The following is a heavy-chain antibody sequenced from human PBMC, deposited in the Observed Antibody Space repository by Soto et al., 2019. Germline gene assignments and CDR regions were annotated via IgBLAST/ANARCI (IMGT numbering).Heavy chain of an antibody. D-gene: IGHD3-10*01. V-gene: IGHV4-4*02. Sequence: AETLSLTCAVSGGSISSSNWWSWVRQPPVKGLELIGEIYHSGSTNYNPSLKSRVTISVDKSKNQFSLKLSSVTAADTAVYYCARMVRGVISLYYYYYGMDVWSQGTTVTVS. CDR2: IYHSGST. J-gene: IGHJ6*02. CDR3: ARMVRGVISLYYYYYGMDV. CDR1: GGSISSSNW.